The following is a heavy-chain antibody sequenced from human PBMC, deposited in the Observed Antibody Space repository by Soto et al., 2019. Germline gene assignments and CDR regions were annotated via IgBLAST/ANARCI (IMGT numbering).Heavy chain of an antibody. J-gene: IGHJ4*02. Sequence: VRLQESGPGLVEPSETLSLTCSVSGDSINDYYWSWIREPAGKGLEWIGRIYSSGSANYKPSLQTRGTMSVATSRNQVFLSVTSVTAADTAVYFCARGGTRSADLPTYWGQGIQVIVSS. CDR2: IYSSGSA. V-gene: IGHV4-4*07. CDR1: GDSINDYY. D-gene: IGHD1-1*01. CDR3: ARGGTRSADLPTY.